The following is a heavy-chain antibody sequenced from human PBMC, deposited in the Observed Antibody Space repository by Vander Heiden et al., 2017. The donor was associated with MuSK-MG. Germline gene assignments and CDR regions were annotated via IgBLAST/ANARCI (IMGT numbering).Heavy chain of an antibody. Sequence: QVPLQESGPGLVKPSETLSLTCTVSGGSISSYYWSWIRQPPGKGLEWIGYSYYSGSTNYNPSLKSRVTISVDTSKNQFSLKLSSVTAADTAVYYCASTTTVTTRFDYWGQGTLVTVSS. CDR1: GGSISSYY. J-gene: IGHJ4*02. V-gene: IGHV4-59*08. CDR2: SYYSGST. CDR3: ASTTTVTTRFDY. D-gene: IGHD4-17*01.